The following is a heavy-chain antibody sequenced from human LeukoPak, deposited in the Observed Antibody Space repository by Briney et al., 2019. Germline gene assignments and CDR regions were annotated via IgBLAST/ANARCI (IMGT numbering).Heavy chain of an antibody. J-gene: IGHJ4*02. CDR1: GYTFTGYY. V-gene: IGHV1-69*05. D-gene: IGHD6-6*01. CDR3: ARDAGLIATRT. Sequence: SVKVSCKASGYTFTGYYMHWVRQAPGLGLEWMGGIIPIYGTTNYAQKFQGRVTITTDESTSTAYMELTSLRSEDTAVYYCARDAGLIATRTWGRGTLVTVSS. CDR2: IIPIYGTT.